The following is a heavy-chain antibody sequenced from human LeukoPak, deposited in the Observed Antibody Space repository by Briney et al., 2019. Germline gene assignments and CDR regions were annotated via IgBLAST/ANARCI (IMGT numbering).Heavy chain of an antibody. D-gene: IGHD3-3*02. CDR1: GFNFSNYW. CDR2: INSDGNII. V-gene: IGHV3-74*03. CDR3: ARELAGERRFDY. Sequence: PGGSLRLSCAASGFNFSNYWMHWVRQAPGKGLLWVSRINSDGNIITYADSVKGRFTISRDNAKNTLYLQMNSLRVEDMAAFYCARELAGERRFDYWGQGTLVTVSS. J-gene: IGHJ4*02.